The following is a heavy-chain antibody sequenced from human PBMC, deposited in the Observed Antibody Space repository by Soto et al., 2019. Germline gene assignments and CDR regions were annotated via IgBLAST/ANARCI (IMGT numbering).Heavy chain of an antibody. V-gene: IGHV4-30-2*01. J-gene: IGHJ4*02. D-gene: IGHD5-18*01. CDR2: IYHSESA. Sequence: PSETLSLTCAVSGGSISSGGYSWCWIRQPPGKGLEWIGYIYHSESAYYNPSLKSRVTISLDRSTNQFSLKLFSVTASDTAVYYCARAAYTFMVPYFDYWGQGTLVTVS. CDR3: ARAAYTFMVPYFDY. CDR1: GGSISSGGYS.